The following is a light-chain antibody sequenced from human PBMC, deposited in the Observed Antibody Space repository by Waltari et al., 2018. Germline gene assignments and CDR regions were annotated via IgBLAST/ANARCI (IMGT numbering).Light chain of an antibody. CDR2: DAS. J-gene: IGKJ4*01. CDR1: QDIGTW. CDR3: QQANDFPSLS. V-gene: IGKV1-12*02. Sequence: DIQMTQSPSSVSAPVGDRVTLTCRASQDIGTWLAWYQQKPGRAPNLLIYDASSLHSGVPSRFSGSGSGILFTLTISSLQPEDSATYFCQQANDFPSLSFGGGTKVEIQ.